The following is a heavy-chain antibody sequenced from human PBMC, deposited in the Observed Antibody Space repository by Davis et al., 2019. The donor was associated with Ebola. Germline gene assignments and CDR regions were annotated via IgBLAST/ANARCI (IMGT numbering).Heavy chain of an antibody. CDR1: GYTFTSYA. D-gene: IGHD3-10*01. Sequence: AASVKVSCKASGYTFTSYAMNWVRQAPGQGLEWMGWINTNTGNPTYAQGFTGRFVFSLDTSVSTAYLQISSLKAEDTAVYYCARDFNLSRIMVRGTAGWFDPWGQGTLVTVSS. CDR3: ARDFNLSRIMVRGTAGWFDP. CDR2: INTNTGNP. V-gene: IGHV7-4-1*02. J-gene: IGHJ5*02.